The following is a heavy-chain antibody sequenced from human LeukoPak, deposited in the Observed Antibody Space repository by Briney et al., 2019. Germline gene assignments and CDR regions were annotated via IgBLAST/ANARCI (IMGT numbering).Heavy chain of an antibody. CDR3: ARGYCSSTSCYSGRTEYDY. Sequence: ASVKVSCKASGYTFTSYYMHWVRQAPGQGLEWMGILNPSGGSTSYAQKFQGRVTMTRDMSTSTVYMELSSLRSEDTAVYYCARGYCSSTSCYSGRTEYDYWGQGTLVTVSS. V-gene: IGHV1-46*01. D-gene: IGHD2-2*01. CDR1: GYTFTSYY. CDR2: LNPSGGST. J-gene: IGHJ4*02.